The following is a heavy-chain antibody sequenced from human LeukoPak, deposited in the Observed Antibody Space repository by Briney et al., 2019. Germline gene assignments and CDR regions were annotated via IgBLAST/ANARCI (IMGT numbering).Heavy chain of an antibody. V-gene: IGHV3-7*01. CDR2: INQDGSEK. J-gene: IGHJ4*02. CDR3: ARERDGRFFDY. CDR1: GHRFGSFW. Sequence: GGSLRLSCAVSGHRFGSFWMSWVRQAPGKGLEWVANINQDGSEKYFVDSVRGRFTISRDNSKNSLHLQMNTLRAEDTAVYYCARERDGRFFDYWGQGTLVTVSS. D-gene: IGHD5-24*01.